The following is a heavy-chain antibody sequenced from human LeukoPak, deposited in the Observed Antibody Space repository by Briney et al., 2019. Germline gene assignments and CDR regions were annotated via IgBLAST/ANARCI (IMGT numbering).Heavy chain of an antibody. CDR1: GFTFDDYT. V-gene: IGHV3-43*01. Sequence: AGGSLRLSCAASGFTFDDYTMHWVRHAPGKGLEWVSLISWDGGSTYYADSVKSRFTISRDNSKNSLYLQMNSLRTEDTALYYCAKDSGLYYFDYWGQGTLVTVSS. J-gene: IGHJ4*02. CDR3: AKDSGLYYFDY. CDR2: ISWDGGST.